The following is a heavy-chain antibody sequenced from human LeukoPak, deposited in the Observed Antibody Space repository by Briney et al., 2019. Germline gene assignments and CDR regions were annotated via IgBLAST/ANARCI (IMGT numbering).Heavy chain of an antibody. V-gene: IGHV3-21*01. CDR3: ASSDYLWYFDY. CDR2: ISTSGGLSSI. J-gene: IGHJ4*02. Sequence: GGSLRLSCAASGFIFSSFSVNWVRQAPGKGLEWVSSISTSGGLSSIYYADSVKGRFTISRDNSKNTLYLQMNSLRAEDTAVYYCASSDYLWYFDYWGQGTLVTVSS. D-gene: IGHD2/OR15-2a*01. CDR1: GFIFSSFS.